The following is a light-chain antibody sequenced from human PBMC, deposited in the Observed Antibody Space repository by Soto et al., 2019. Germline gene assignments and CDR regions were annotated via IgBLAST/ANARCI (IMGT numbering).Light chain of an antibody. CDR1: SIDVGGYNY. CDR2: GVN. J-gene: IGLJ2*01. V-gene: IGLV2-8*01. CDR3: SSYAGSNSFVV. Sequence: QSALTQPPSASGSPGQSVTISCTGTSIDVGGYNYVSWYQHHPGKAPKLMIYGVNKRPSGVPDRFSGSKSGNTASLTVSGLQAEEEADYYCSSYAGSNSFVVFGGGTKLTVL.